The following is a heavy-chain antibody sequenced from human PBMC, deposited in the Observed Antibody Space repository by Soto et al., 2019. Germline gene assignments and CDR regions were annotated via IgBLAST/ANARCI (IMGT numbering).Heavy chain of an antibody. Sequence: QVQLQQWGAGLLKPSETLSLTCAVYGGSFSGYYWSWIRQPPGKGLEWIGEINHSGSTNYNPSLKSGDTISVGTSKNQFSLKLSSVTAADTAVYYCARRYFGGLLSGRSWFDSWGQGTLVTVSS. CDR3: ARRYFGGLLSGRSWFDS. D-gene: IGHD3-9*01. V-gene: IGHV4-34*01. J-gene: IGHJ5*01. CDR1: GGSFSGYY. CDR2: INHSGST.